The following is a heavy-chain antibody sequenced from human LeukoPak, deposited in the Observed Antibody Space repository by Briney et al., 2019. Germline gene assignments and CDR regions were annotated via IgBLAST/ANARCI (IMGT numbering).Heavy chain of an antibody. CDR3: AKSSVAAPYYYNGMDV. CDR2: IYSGGST. V-gene: IGHV3-53*05. J-gene: IGHJ6*02. D-gene: IGHD6-19*01. Sequence: TGGSLRLSCAASGFTVSSNYMSWVRQAPGKGLEWVSVIYSGGSTYYADSVKGRFTTSRDNAKNSLYLQMNSLRAEDTTLYYCAKSSVAAPYYYNGMDVWGQGTTVTVSS. CDR1: GFTVSSNY.